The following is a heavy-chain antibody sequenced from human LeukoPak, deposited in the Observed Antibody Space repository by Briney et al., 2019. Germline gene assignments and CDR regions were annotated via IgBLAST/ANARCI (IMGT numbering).Heavy chain of an antibody. Sequence: GGSLRLSCAASGFTFSSYEMNWVRQAPGKGLEWVSYISSSGSTIYYADSVKGRFTISRDNAKNSLYLQMNSLRAEDTAVYYCAKDATYDILTGYEDYWGQGTLVTVSS. V-gene: IGHV3-48*03. J-gene: IGHJ4*02. CDR1: GFTFSSYE. D-gene: IGHD3-9*01. CDR2: ISSSGSTI. CDR3: AKDATYDILTGYEDY.